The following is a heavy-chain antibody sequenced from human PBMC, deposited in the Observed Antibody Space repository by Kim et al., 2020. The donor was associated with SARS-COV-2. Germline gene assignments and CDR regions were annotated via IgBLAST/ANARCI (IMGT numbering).Heavy chain of an antibody. CDR1: GDSVRSFY. CDR3: ARGDLTGYYSGYLHHGLDI. V-gene: IGHV4-59*02. CDR2: IYYSGST. Sequence: SETLSLTCSVSGDSVRSFYWSWIRQPPGKGLEWIGYIYYSGSTNFDPSLKSRASISLDTSKNQFSLKLTSVTAADTAVYYCARGDLTGYYSGYLHHGLDIWGQGPRSPSP. J-gene: IGHJ6*02. D-gene: IGHD3-9*01.